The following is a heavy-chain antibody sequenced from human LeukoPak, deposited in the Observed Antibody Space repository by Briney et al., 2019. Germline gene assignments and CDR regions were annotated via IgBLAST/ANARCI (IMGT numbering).Heavy chain of an antibody. CDR2: SIPIFGTA. Sequence: ASVKVSCKASGGTFSRYAISWVRQAPGQGLEWMGRSIPIFGTANYTQKFQGRVTITADESTSIAYMELNSKRSEDTAVYYCARDHFRHIQAHNWFDPWGQGTLVTVSS. CDR3: ARDHFRHIQAHNWFDP. V-gene: IGHV1-69*13. CDR1: GGTFSRYA. D-gene: IGHD2/OR15-2a*01. J-gene: IGHJ5*02.